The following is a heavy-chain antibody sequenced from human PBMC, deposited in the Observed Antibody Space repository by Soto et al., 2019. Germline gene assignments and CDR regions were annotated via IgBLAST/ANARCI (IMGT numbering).Heavy chain of an antibody. V-gene: IGHV1-18*01. D-gene: IGHD3-22*01. J-gene: IGHJ6*02. CDR2: IGAYNGHT. CDR3: AREDYYDSSGYIPVRYYFGMDV. CDR1: GSTFTNSG. Sequence: APSVKVSCRPSGSTFTNSGFSWVRRAPGKGLEGWGWIGAYNGHTKYAQKLQGRVTMTTDTSTSTAYMELRSLKSDDTAVYYCAREDYYDSSGYIPVRYYFGMDVWGQGTTVTVSS.